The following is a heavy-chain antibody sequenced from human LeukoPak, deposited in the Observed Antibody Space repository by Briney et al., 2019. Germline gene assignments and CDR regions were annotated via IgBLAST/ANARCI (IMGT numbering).Heavy chain of an antibody. Sequence: SVKVSCKASGGTFSSYAISWVRQAPGQGLEWMGRIIPILGIANYAQKFQGRVTMTRDTSTSTVYMELSSLRSEDTAVYYCAILSGRIAAAGTDWFDPWGQGTLVTVSS. CDR1: GGTFSSYA. D-gene: IGHD6-13*01. V-gene: IGHV1-69*04. J-gene: IGHJ5*02. CDR2: IIPILGIA. CDR3: AILSGRIAAAGTDWFDP.